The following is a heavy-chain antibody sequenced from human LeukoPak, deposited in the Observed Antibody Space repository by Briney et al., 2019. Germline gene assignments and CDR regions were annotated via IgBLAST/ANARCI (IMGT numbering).Heavy chain of an antibody. CDR2: MYSNGDT. V-gene: IGHV3-66*01. D-gene: IGHD3-22*01. CDR1: GFTVSANY. J-gene: IGHJ4*02. Sequence: GGSLRLSCVASGFTVSANYMTWVRQAPGKGLEWVSLMYSNGDTYYAESVKGRFTLSRDTSKYTLYLHMNSLRVEDTALYYCARDRGGYYYYPLDYWGQGILVTVSS. CDR3: ARDRGGYYYYPLDY.